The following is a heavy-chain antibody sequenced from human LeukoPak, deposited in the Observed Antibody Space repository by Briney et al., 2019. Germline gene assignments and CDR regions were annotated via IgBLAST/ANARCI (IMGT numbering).Heavy chain of an antibody. J-gene: IGHJ4*02. D-gene: IGHD3-16*01. Sequence: GGSLRLSCAASGFTFSHYWMHWVRHAPGKGLVWVSRIKTDGSSTSYADSVKGRFTIPRDNAKNSLYLQMNGLRGEDTAVYYCAREDYGPDYWGQGTLVTVSS. CDR3: AREDYGPDY. V-gene: IGHV3-74*01. CDR1: GFTFSHYW. CDR2: IKTDGSST.